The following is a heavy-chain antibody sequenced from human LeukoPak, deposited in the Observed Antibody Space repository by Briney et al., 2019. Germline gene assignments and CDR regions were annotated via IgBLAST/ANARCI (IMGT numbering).Heavy chain of an antibody. J-gene: IGHJ4*02. D-gene: IGHD5-12*01. CDR2: IRYDGSNK. CDR3: ARDRSGYSGYDFFDY. Sequence: GGSLRLSCAASGFTFSSYGMHWVRQAPGKGLEWVAFIRYDGSNKYYADSVKGRFTISRDNAKNSLYLQMNSLRAADTAVYYCARDRSGYSGYDFFDYWGQGALVAVSS. CDR1: GFTFSSYG. V-gene: IGHV3-30*02.